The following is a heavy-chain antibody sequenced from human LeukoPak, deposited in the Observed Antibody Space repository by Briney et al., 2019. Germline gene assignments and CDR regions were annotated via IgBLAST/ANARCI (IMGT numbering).Heavy chain of an antibody. D-gene: IGHD3-3*01. Sequence: SETLSLTCAVYGGSFSGYYWSWICQPPGKGLEWIGEINHSGSTNYNPSLKSRVTISVDTSKNQFSLKLSSVTAADTAVYYCASTYYDFWSGPTEYYFDYWGQGTLVTVSS. CDR3: ASTYYDFWSGPTEYYFDY. V-gene: IGHV4-34*01. CDR2: INHSGST. CDR1: GGSFSGYY. J-gene: IGHJ4*02.